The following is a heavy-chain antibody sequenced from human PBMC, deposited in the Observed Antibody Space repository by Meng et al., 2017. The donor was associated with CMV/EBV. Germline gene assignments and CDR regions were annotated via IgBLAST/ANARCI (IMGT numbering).Heavy chain of an antibody. Sequence: GGSLRLSCAASGFTFSSYGMHWVRQAPGKGLEWVAFIRYDGSNKYYADSVKGRFTISRDNSKNTLYLQMNSLRAEDTAVYYCAKVLWSGYDYGMDVWGQGTTVTVSS. CDR3: AKVLWSGYDYGMDV. D-gene: IGHD3-3*01. V-gene: IGHV3-30*02. CDR1: GFTFSSYG. CDR2: IRYDGSNK. J-gene: IGHJ6*02.